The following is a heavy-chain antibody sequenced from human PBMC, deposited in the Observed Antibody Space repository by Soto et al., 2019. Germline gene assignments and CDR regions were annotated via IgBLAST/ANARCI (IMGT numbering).Heavy chain of an antibody. V-gene: IGHV1-69*01. CDR2: IIPIFGTP. CDR1: GGIFSTYA. J-gene: IGHJ4*02. CDR3: ARDRDDYGSGNYYNRIDF. Sequence: QVQLVQSGAAVKKPGSSVKVSCKASGGIFSTYAISWLRQAPGQGLEWMGGIIPIFGTPNYAQRFQGRVTITADESTSTAYMERSRLRSEDTAVYYCARDRDDYGSGNYYNRIDFWGQGTLVTVSS. D-gene: IGHD3-10*01.